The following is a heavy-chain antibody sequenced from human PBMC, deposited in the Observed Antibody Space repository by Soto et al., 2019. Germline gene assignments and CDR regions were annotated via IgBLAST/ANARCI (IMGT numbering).Heavy chain of an antibody. CDR1: GYTFTSYY. V-gene: IGHV1-46*01. CDR3: ARDHTEYCSGGSCYWFDP. CDR2: INPSDGST. Sequence: ASVKVSCKASGYTFTSYYIHWVRQAPGQGLEWMGIINPSDGSTTYAQKFQGRVTMTRDTSTSTVYMELSSLRSEDTAVFYCARDHTEYCSGGSCYWFDPWGQGTRVTVSS. J-gene: IGHJ5*02. D-gene: IGHD2-15*01.